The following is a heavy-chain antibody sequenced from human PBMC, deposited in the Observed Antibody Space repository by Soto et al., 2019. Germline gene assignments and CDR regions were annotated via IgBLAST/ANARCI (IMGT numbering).Heavy chain of an antibody. D-gene: IGHD5-18*01. Sequence: GGSLRLSCAASGFTFSSYAMSWVRQAPGKGLEWVSAISGSGGSTYYADSVKGRFTISRDNSKNTLYLQMNSLRAEDTAVYYCAKVVMDTAMVRSYYYGMDVWGQGTTVTVSS. CDR1: GFTFSSYA. V-gene: IGHV3-23*01. CDR3: AKVVMDTAMVRSYYYGMDV. CDR2: ISGSGGST. J-gene: IGHJ6*02.